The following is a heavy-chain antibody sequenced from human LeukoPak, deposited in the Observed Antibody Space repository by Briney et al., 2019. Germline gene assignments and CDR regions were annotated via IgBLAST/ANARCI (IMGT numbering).Heavy chain of an antibody. V-gene: IGHV1-24*01. CDR1: GYTLTELS. J-gene: IGHJ4*02. D-gene: IGHD1-26*01. Sequence: ASVKVSCKVSGYTLTELSMHWVRQAPGKGLEWMGGFDPEDGETIYAQKFQGRVTMTEDTSTDTAYMELSSLRSEDTAVYYCATVALYSGSYHYFDYWGQGTLVTVSS. CDR3: ATVALYSGSYHYFDY. CDR2: FDPEDGET.